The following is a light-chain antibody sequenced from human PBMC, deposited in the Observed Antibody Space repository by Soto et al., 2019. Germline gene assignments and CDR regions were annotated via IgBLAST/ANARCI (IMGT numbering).Light chain of an antibody. V-gene: IGKV3-11*01. J-gene: IGKJ4*01. CDR3: QQRSNWPPLT. Sequence: EIVLTQSPATLSLSPGERATLSCRASQSVSSYLAWYQQKPGQAPRLLIYDASNRATGMPDRFSGSGSGTDFTLTISSLEPEDGAVYYCQQRSNWPPLTFGGGTKVEIK. CDR1: QSVSSY. CDR2: DAS.